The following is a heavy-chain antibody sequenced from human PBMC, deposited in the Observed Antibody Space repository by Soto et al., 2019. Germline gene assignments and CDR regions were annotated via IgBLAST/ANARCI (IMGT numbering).Heavy chain of an antibody. CDR3: ARTTTTKSRDY. J-gene: IGHJ4*03. D-gene: IGHD1-26*01. V-gene: IGHV3-23*01. CDR2: ISVTGSGI. Sequence: EVQLLESGGGLVQPGGSLGLSCAASGFTFSSCDMSWVRQAPGKGLEYVSSISVTGSGIYYADSVKGRFTISRDNSKNTLYLQRSSRRGEDTAVYYSARTTTTKSRDYWDHGNVVTV. CDR1: GFTFSSCD.